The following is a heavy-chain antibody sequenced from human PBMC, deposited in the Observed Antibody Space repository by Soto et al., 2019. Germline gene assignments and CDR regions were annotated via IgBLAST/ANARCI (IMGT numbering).Heavy chain of an antibody. CDR2: MKYNGAT. CDR1: GDSISSGRHY. D-gene: IGHD4-17*01. Sequence: SETLSLTCTVSGDSISSGRHYWGCIRQSPGEGLEWIGAMKYNGATYNNPSLKSRVTISVDTSKNQFYLRLTSMTAADTAVYYCARQPGDAPDFWGQGVLVTVSS. CDR3: ARQPGDAPDF. J-gene: IGHJ1*01. V-gene: IGHV4-39*01.